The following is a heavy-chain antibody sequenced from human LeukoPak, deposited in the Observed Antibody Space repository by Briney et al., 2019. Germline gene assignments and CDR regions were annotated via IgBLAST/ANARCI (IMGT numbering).Heavy chain of an antibody. Sequence: SETLSLTCAVYGGSFSGYYWSWIRQPPGKGLEWIGEINHSGSTNYNPSLKSRVTISADTSKNQFSLKLSSVTAADTAVYYCARAFGAYCTNGVCYHFDYWGQGTLVTVSS. V-gene: IGHV4-34*01. CDR1: GGSFSGYY. CDR2: INHSGST. CDR3: ARAFGAYCTNGVCYHFDY. D-gene: IGHD2-8*01. J-gene: IGHJ4*02.